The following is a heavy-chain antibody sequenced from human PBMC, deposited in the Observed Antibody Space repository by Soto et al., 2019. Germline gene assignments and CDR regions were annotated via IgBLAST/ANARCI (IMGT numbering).Heavy chain of an antibody. D-gene: IGHD2-8*01. Sequence: GSVKVSCKASGYSFRSYGINWVRQALGQGLEWIGWVSGYNYNTKYAQKLQGRITVTTDTSTNTAYMELRSLRSDDTAVYYCGRSSSMLGAGWSDSWGRGPLVTVSS. J-gene: IGHJ5*01. V-gene: IGHV1-18*01. CDR3: GRSSSMLGAGWSDS. CDR1: GYSFRSYG. CDR2: VSGYNYNT.